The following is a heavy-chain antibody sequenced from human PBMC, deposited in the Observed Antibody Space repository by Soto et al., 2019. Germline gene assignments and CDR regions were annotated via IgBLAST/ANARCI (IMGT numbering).Heavy chain of an antibody. CDR3: ARDRKMVYAIPGDYYYYYGMDV. Sequence: ASVKVSCKASGYTFTGYYMYWVRQAPGQGLEWMGWINPNSGGTNYAQKFQGWVTMTRDTSISTAYMELSRLRSDDTAVYYCARDRKMVYAIPGDYYYYYGMDVWGQGTTVTV. CDR2: INPNSGGT. CDR1: GYTFTGYY. D-gene: IGHD2-8*01. V-gene: IGHV1-2*04. J-gene: IGHJ6*02.